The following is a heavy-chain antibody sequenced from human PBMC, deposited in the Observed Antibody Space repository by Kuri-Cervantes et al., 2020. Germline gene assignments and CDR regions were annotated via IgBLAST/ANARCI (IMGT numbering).Heavy chain of an antibody. V-gene: IGHV1-8*01. Sequence: ASVKVSCKASGYAFTSYDINWVRQASGQGLEWMGWMNPNSGNTGYAQKFQGRVTMTTDTSTSTAYMELRSLRSDDTAVYYCARGQAAFDIWGQGTMVTVSS. J-gene: IGHJ3*02. CDR3: ARGQAAFDI. CDR1: GYAFTSYD. CDR2: MNPNSGNT.